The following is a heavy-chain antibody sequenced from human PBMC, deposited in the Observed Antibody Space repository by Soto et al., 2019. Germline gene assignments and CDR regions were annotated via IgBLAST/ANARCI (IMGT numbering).Heavy chain of an antibody. V-gene: IGHV4-59*01. Sequence: SETLSLTCTVSGDSISTYYWTWIRQPPGKGLEWIGYIYNSASTKYNPSLKSRVTISVDTSKNQFSLKLSSVTAADTAVFYCARGRFDYIWGSPAPYLDYWGQGALVTVSS. D-gene: IGHD3-16*01. CDR2: IYNSAST. CDR3: ARGRFDYIWGSPAPYLDY. J-gene: IGHJ4*02. CDR1: GDSISTYY.